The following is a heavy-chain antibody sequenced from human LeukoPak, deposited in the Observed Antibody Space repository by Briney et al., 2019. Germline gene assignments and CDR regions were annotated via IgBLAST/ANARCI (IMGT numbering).Heavy chain of an antibody. CDR1: GFTVTTNY. V-gene: IGHV3-66*01. CDR3: ARDYVSGSFGP. CDR2: IYTGGDT. J-gene: IGHJ5*02. Sequence: GGSLRLSCIVSGFTVTTNYMTWVRQAPGKGLEWVSGIYTGGDTVYADFVKGRFSISTDNFNNTLYLEMKSLRAEDTAVYYCARDYVSGSFGPWGQGTLVTVSS. D-gene: IGHD3-10*01.